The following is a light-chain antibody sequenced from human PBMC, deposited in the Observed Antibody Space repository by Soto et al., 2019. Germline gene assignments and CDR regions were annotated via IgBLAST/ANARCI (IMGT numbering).Light chain of an antibody. J-gene: IGKJ1*01. CDR2: KAS. Sequence: DIQMSQSPSTLSASVGDRVTITCRASQSISSWLAWYQQKPGKAPKLLIYKASSLESGVPSRFSGSGSGTEFTLTSSWLQPEDFTTYCCQQYNSYWTFGQGTKVDIK. CDR1: QSISSW. CDR3: QQYNSYWT. V-gene: IGKV1-5*03.